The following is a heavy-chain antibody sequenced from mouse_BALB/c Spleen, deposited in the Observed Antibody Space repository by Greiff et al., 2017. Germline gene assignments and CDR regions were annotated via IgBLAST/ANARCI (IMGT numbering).Heavy chain of an antibody. D-gene: IGHD2-3*01. Sequence: EVKLQESGPGLVKPSQSLSLTCTVTGYSITSDYAWNWIRQFPGNKLEWMGYISYSGSTSYNPSLKSRISITRDTSKNQFFLQLNSVTTEDTATYYCARDGGNYAMDYWGQGTSVTVSS. J-gene: IGHJ4*01. CDR2: ISYSGST. CDR3: ARDGGNYAMDY. CDR1: GYSITSDYA. V-gene: IGHV3-2*02.